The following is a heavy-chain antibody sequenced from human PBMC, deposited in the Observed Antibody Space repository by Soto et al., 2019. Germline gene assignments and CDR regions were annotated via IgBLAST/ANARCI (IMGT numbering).Heavy chain of an antibody. CDR1: GFTFSSYS. CDR2: ISGGGGTT. CDR3: AKMTDYAVFPRVLDY. V-gene: IGHV3-23*01. D-gene: IGHD4-17*01. J-gene: IGHJ4*02. Sequence: GESLKISCAASGFTFSSYSMSWVRQAPGKGLEWVSGISGGGGTTYYADSVKGRFTISGDNSRNTLNLQMDSLRAEDTAVYYCAKMTDYAVFPRVLDYCGPGTLVIVSS.